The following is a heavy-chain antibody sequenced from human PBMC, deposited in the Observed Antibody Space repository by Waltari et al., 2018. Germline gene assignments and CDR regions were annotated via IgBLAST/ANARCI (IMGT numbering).Heavy chain of an antibody. J-gene: IGHJ5*02. CDR2: INHSGST. V-gene: IGHV4-34*01. Sequence: QVQLQQWGAGLLKPSETLSLTCAGYGGSFSGYYCSWIRQPPGKGLEWIGEINHSGSTNYNPSLKSRVTISVDTSKNQFSLKLSSVTAADTAVYYCARGERYFDWLLYNWFDPWGQGTLVTVSS. D-gene: IGHD3-9*01. CDR3: ARGERYFDWLLYNWFDP. CDR1: GGSFSGYY.